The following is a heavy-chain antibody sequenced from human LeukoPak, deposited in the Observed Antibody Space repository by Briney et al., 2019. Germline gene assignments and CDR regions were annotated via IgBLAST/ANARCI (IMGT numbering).Heavy chain of an antibody. J-gene: IGHJ3*02. D-gene: IGHD6-19*01. V-gene: IGHV4-59*08. CDR1: GGSISSYY. Sequence: SETLSLTCTVSGGSISSYYWSWIRQPPGKGLEWIGYIYYSGSTNYNPSLKSRVTISVDTSKNQFSLKLSSVTAADTAVYYCASSSRYSSGWYYSFGAFDIWGQGTMVTVSS. CDR3: ASSSRYSSGWYYSFGAFDI. CDR2: IYYSGST.